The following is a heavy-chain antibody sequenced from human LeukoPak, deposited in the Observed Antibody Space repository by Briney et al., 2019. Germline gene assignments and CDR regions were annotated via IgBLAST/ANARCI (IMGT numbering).Heavy chain of an antibody. CDR3: AREPHVDTAMDQTPFDY. CDR2: IIPILGIA. CDR1: GGTFISYT. V-gene: IGHV1-69*04. D-gene: IGHD5-18*01. J-gene: IGHJ4*02. Sequence: SVKVSCKASGGTFISYTISWVRQAPGQGLEWMGRIIPILGIANYAQKFQGRVTITADKSTSTAYMELSSLRSEDTAVYYCAREPHVDTAMDQTPFDYWGQGTLVTVSS.